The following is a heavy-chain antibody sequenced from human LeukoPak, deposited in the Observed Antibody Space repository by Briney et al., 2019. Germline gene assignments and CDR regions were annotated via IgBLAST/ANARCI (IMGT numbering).Heavy chain of an antibody. CDR2: IKQDETEK. D-gene: IGHD1-26*01. V-gene: IGHV3-7*03. CDR1: GFTFSSHS. CDR3: ARAARGSYYDFDY. J-gene: IGHJ4*02. Sequence: GGSLRLSCAASGFTFSSHSMNWVRQAPGKGLEWVANIKQDETEKFYLGSVKGRFTISRDNSKNTLYLQMNSLRAEDTAVYYCARAARGSYYDFDYWGQGTLVTVSS.